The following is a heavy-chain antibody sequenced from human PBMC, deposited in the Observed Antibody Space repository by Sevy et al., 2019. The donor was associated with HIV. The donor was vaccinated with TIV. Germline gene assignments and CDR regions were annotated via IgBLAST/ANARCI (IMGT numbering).Heavy chain of an antibody. CDR1: GGSIRSGRYY. CDR3: ARAEGDGYKYGYFDP. J-gene: IGHJ5*02. Sequence: SESLSLTCTVSGGSIRSGRYYWTWIRQPAGKGLEWIGRIFSSGSSNYSPSLRSRVSMSIDTSRKQFSLRLSSVTAADTAVYYCARAEGDGYKYGYFDPWGPGILVTVSS. V-gene: IGHV4-61*02. D-gene: IGHD5-12*01. CDR2: IFSSGSS.